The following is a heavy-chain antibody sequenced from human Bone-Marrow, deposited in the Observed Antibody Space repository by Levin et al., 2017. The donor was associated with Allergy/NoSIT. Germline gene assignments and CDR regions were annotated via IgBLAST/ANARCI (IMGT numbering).Heavy chain of an antibody. CDR2: ISESSSYI. V-gene: IGHV3-21*01. J-gene: IGHJ4*02. D-gene: IGHD3-22*01. CDR1: GFTFSSYT. CDR3: ARDRLHDSGGYYLYYFDY. Sequence: GGSLRLSCVTSGFTFSSYTMSWVRQAPGKGLEWVSSISESSSYIYHADSVKGRFTISRDNAKNSLYLQMNSLRAEDTAVYYCARDRLHDSGGYYLYYFDYWGQGALVTVSS.